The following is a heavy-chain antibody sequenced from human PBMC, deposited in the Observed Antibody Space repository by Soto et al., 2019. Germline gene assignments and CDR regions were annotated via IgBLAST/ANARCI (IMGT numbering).Heavy chain of an antibody. CDR1: GYTFTSYA. Sequence: ASVKVSCKASGYTFTSYAMHWVRQAPGQRLEWMGWINAGNGNTKYSQKFQGRVTITRDTSASTAYMELSSLRSEDTAVYYCARVSLYCSSTSCYPPKHYVTDVWGQGTTVTVSS. CDR2: INAGNGNT. V-gene: IGHV1-3*01. D-gene: IGHD2-2*01. CDR3: ARVSLYCSSTSCYPPKHYVTDV. J-gene: IGHJ6*02.